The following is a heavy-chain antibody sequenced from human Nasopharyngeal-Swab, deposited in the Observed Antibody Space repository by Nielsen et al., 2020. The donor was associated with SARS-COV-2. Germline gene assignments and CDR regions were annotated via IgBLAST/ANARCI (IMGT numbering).Heavy chain of an antibody. CDR2: IRSKANSYAT. J-gene: IGHJ4*02. V-gene: IGHV3-73*01. Sequence: VRQMPGKGLEWVGRIRSKANSYATAYAASVKGRFTISRDDSKNTAYLQMNSLKTEDTAVYYCTGRYNYGLWGQGTLVTVSS. CDR3: TGRYNYGL. D-gene: IGHD5-18*01.